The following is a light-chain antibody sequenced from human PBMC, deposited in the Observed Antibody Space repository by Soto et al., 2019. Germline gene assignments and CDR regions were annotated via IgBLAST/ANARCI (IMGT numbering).Light chain of an antibody. CDR1: QSISSRY. Sequence: NVLTQSPGTLSLSPGERATLSCRASQSISSRYVAWYQQKPGQAPRILMYGASTRAPGIPDRFSGGGSGTDFTLTISRLDPEDFAVYYCQQYATTLWTFGQGTKVEIK. CDR3: QQYATTLWT. CDR2: GAS. V-gene: IGKV3-20*01. J-gene: IGKJ1*01.